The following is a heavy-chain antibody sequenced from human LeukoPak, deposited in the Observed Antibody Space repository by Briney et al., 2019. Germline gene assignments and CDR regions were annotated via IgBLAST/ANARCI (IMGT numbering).Heavy chain of an antibody. D-gene: IGHD6-13*01. CDR1: GFTFSDYY. CDR2: ISSSGSTI. J-gene: IGHJ4*02. Sequence: GGSLRLSCAASGFTFSDYYMSWIRQAPGKGLEWISYISSSGSTIYNADSVKGRFTISRDNAKNSLYLQMNSPRAEDTAVYYCARGYSNYYFDFWGQGTLVTVSS. CDR3: ARGYSNYYFDF. V-gene: IGHV3-11*01.